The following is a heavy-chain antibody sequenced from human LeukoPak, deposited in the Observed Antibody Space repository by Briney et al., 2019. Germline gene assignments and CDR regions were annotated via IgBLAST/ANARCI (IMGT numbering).Heavy chain of an antibody. CDR2: ISSSSSYI. D-gene: IGHD7-27*01. J-gene: IGHJ4*02. Sequence: GGSLRLSCAASGFTFSSYSMNWVRQAPGKGLEWVSSISSSSSYIYYADSVKGRFTISRDNAKNSLYLQMNSLRAEDTAVYYCARDRATGEIDYWGRGTLVTVSS. CDR3: ARDRATGEIDY. V-gene: IGHV3-21*01. CDR1: GFTFSSYS.